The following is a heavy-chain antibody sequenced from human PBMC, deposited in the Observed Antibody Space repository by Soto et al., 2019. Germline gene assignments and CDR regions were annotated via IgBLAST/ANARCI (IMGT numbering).Heavy chain of an antibody. Sequence: PGGSLRLSCAASGFTFSSYGMHWVRQAPGKGLEWVAVIWHDGSNKYYADSVKGRFTISRDNSKNTLYLQMNSLRAEDTAVYYCARDRGSGWHLTQFDPWGQGTLVTVSS. V-gene: IGHV3-33*01. CDR2: IWHDGSNK. D-gene: IGHD6-19*01. J-gene: IGHJ5*02. CDR3: ARDRGSGWHLTQFDP. CDR1: GFTFSSYG.